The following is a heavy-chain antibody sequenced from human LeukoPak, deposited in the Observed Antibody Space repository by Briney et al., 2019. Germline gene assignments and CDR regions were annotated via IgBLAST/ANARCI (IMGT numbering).Heavy chain of an antibody. V-gene: IGHV4-31*03. CDR2: IYYSGST. CDR1: GGSISSGGYY. CDR3: ARGRITIFGVVITAPLDY. D-gene: IGHD3-3*01. Sequence: SETLSLTCTVSGGSISSGGYYWSWIRQHPGKGLEWIGYIYYSGSTYYNPSLKSRVTISVDTSKNQFSLKLSSVTAADTAVYYCARGRITIFGVVITAPLDYWGQGSLVTVSS. J-gene: IGHJ4*02.